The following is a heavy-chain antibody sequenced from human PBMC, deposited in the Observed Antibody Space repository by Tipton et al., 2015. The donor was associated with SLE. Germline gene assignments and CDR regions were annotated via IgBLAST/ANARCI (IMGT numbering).Heavy chain of an antibody. CDR1: GYSISSGYY. CDR2: IYHSGST. J-gene: IGHJ4*02. Sequence: TLSLTCTVSGYSISSGYYWGWIRQPPGKGLEWIGSIYHSGSTYYNPSLKSRVTISVDTSKNQFSLKLSSVTAADTAVYYCARGRVDYIRGSYRPSSFDSWGQGTQVTVSS. V-gene: IGHV4-38-2*02. D-gene: IGHD3-16*02. CDR3: ARGRVDYIRGSYRPSSFDS.